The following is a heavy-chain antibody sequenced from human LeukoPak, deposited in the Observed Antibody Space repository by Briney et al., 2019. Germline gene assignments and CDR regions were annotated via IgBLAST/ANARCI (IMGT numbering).Heavy chain of an antibody. V-gene: IGHV3-66*01. D-gene: IGHD5-18*01. J-gene: IGHJ4*02. Sequence: SVIYSGGSTYYADSVKGRFTISRDNSKNTLYLQMNSLRAEDTAVYYCSRGYSYGSEHTFDYWGQGTLVTVSS. CDR3: SRGYSYGSEHTFDY. CDR2: IYSGGST.